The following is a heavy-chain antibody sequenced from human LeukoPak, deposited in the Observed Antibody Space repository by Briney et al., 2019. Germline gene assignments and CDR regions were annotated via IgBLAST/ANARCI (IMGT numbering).Heavy chain of an antibody. CDR2: ISAYNGNT. CDR1: GYTFTSYG. Sequence: GASVKVSCKASGYTFTSYGISWVRQAPGQGLEWMGWISAYNGNTNYAQKLQGRVTMTTDTSTSTAYMELRSLRSDDTVVYYCARDRRCSGGSCYKGYFDYWGQGTLVTVSS. D-gene: IGHD2-15*01. CDR3: ARDRRCSGGSCYKGYFDY. J-gene: IGHJ4*02. V-gene: IGHV1-18*01.